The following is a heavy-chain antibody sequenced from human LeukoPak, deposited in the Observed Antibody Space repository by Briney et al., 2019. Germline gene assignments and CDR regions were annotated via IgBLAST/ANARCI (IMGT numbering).Heavy chain of an antibody. D-gene: IGHD3-3*01. CDR2: ISAYNGNT. Sequence: GASVKVSCKASGYTFTSYGISWVRQAPGQGLEWMGWISAYNGNTNYAQKLQGRVTMTTDTSKSTAYMELRSLRSDDTAVYYCARESEYYDFWSGYYQVFGSYGMDVWGQGTTVTVSS. J-gene: IGHJ6*02. CDR3: ARESEYYDFWSGYYQVFGSYGMDV. CDR1: GYTFTSYG. V-gene: IGHV1-18*01.